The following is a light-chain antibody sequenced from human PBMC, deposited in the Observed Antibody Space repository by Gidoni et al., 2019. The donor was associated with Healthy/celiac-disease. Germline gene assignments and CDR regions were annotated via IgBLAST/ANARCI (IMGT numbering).Light chain of an antibody. CDR1: QSLLHSDGKTY. CDR3: MKSIQPKT. J-gene: IGKJ1*01. V-gene: IGKV2D-29*01. CDR2: EVS. Sequence: DIVMTHTPLSLSVTPGQPASISCKSRQSLLHSDGKTYLYWYLQKPGQTPQLLIYEVSNRVSGVPDRFSGSGSGTDFTLKISRVEDEDVGVYYCMKSIQPKTFGQGTKVEIK.